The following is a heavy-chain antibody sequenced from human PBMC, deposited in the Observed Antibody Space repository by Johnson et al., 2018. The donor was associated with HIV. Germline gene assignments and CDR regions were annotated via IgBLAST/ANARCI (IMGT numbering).Heavy chain of an antibody. CDR3: AKCDGADCYYDAFDI. CDR1: GFTFDDFG. Sequence: MLLVEYGGGVQRPGGSLRLSCAASGFTFDDFGMGWVRQAAGKGLEWVSGINWNGGSTSYADSVKGRLTISRDNATNSLYVQMNSLRAEDTAVYYCAKCDGADCYYDAFDIWGQGTMVTVSS. D-gene: IGHD2-21*02. V-gene: IGHV3-20*04. J-gene: IGHJ3*02. CDR2: INWNGGST.